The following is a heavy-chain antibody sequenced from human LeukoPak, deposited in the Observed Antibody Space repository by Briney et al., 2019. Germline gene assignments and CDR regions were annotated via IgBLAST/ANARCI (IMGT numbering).Heavy chain of an antibody. CDR1: ESTFTTYD. J-gene: IGHJ6*02. Sequence: GASVKVSCKASESTFTTYDLNWVRQATGQGLVWMGWMNPKSGNTGYAQKFQGRVTMTRNTSISTAYMELSSLRSEDTAVYYCARRNSAQRPPRTMDVWGQGTTVTVSS. CDR3: ARRNSAQRPPRTMDV. D-gene: IGHD6-25*01. CDR2: MNPKSGNT. V-gene: IGHV1-8*01.